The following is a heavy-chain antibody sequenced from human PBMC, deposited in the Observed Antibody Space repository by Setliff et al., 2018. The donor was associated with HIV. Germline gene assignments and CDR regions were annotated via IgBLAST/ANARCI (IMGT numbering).Heavy chain of an antibody. J-gene: IGHJ4*02. CDR3: ARSSTPDSRAYFPDY. CDR2: IYHGGST. CDR1: GGSISSNNW. V-gene: IGHV4-4*02. D-gene: IGHD3-22*01. Sequence: PSETLSLTCAVSGGSISSNNWWSWVRQPPGKGLEWIGEIYHGGSTNYNSSLKSRVTISVDKSKNQFSLQLRSVTAADTAVYYCARSSTPDSRAYFPDYWGQGTLVTVSS.